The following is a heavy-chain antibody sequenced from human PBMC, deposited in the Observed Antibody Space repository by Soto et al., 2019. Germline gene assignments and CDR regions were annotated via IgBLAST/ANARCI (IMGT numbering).Heavy chain of an antibody. J-gene: IGHJ4*02. CDR2: IKSKTDGGTT. CDR1: GFTFSNAW. D-gene: IGHD3-22*01. Sequence: GGSLRLSCAASGFTFSNAWMNWVRQAPGEGLEWVGRIKSKTDGGTTDYAAPVKGRFTISRDDSKNTLYLQMNSLKTEDTAVYYCTTEIEDSSGYYRNTLSDYWGQGTLVTVSS. V-gene: IGHV3-15*07. CDR3: TTEIEDSSGYYRNTLSDY.